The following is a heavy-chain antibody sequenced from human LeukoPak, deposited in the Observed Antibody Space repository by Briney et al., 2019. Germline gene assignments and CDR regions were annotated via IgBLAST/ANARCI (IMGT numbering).Heavy chain of an antibody. CDR3: ARETAVAGPFFDY. CDR2: IYYSGST. D-gene: IGHD6-19*01. V-gene: IGHV4-59*01. J-gene: IGHJ4*02. CDR1: GGSFSSYY. Sequence: ASETLSLTCAVYGGSFSSYYWSWIRQPPGKGLEWIGYIYYSGSTNYNPSLKSRVTISVDTSKNQFSLKLSSVTAADTAVYYCARETAVAGPFFDYWGQGTLVTVSS.